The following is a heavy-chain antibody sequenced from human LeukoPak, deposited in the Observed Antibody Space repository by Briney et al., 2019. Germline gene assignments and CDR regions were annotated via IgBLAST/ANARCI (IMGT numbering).Heavy chain of an antibody. CDR3: AREGSTGRSFDY. V-gene: IGHV3-9*01. CDR2: ISWNSGSI. J-gene: IGHJ4*02. CDR1: GFTFDDYA. D-gene: IGHD3-10*01. Sequence: PGGSLRLSCAASGFTFDDYAMHWVRQAPGKGLEWVSGISWNSGSIGYADSVKGRFTISRDNSKNTLYLQMNSLRAEDTAVYYCAREGSTGRSFDYWGQGTLVTVSS.